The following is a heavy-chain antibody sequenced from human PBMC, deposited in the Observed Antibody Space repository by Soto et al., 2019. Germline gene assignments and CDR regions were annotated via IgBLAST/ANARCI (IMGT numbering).Heavy chain of an antibody. D-gene: IGHD5-12*01. Sequence: GASVKVSCKASGYTFTGYAMHWVRQAPGQRLEWMGWINPNSGSTNYSQKFQGWVTMTRDTSISTAYMELSRLRSDDTAVYYCARGYRGQMATDYWGQGTLVTVSS. CDR1: GYTFTGYA. CDR2: INPNSGST. CDR3: ARGYRGQMATDY. J-gene: IGHJ4*02. V-gene: IGHV1-2*04.